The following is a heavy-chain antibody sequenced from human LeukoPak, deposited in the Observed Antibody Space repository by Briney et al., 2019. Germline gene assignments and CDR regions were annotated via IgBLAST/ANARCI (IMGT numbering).Heavy chain of an antibody. Sequence: SETLSLTCTVSGGSITSYYWSWIRQPPGKGLEWIGYIYYSGSTNYNPSLKSRVTISVDTSKNQFSLKLSSMTAADTAVYYCVRDGMATNYFDYWGQGTLVTVSS. D-gene: IGHD5-24*01. J-gene: IGHJ4*02. CDR1: GGSITSYY. V-gene: IGHV4-59*12. CDR3: VRDGMATNYFDY. CDR2: IYYSGST.